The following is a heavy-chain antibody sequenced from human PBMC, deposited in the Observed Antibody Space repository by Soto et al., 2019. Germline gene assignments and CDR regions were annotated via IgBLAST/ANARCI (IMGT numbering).Heavy chain of an antibody. J-gene: IGHJ4*02. CDR1: GGSFSGYI. D-gene: IGHD3-10*01. CDR3: ARGPATGSQSSGSWSYSDS. Sequence: PSETLSLTCDVYGGSFSGYIWTWIRQTPGKGLQWIGQINHSGSANYNPSLKSRVTISVHTSNSQFSLELSSVTAADTAVYYCARGPATGSQSSGSWSYSDSWGQGTLVTVSS. V-gene: IGHV4-34*01. CDR2: INHSGSA.